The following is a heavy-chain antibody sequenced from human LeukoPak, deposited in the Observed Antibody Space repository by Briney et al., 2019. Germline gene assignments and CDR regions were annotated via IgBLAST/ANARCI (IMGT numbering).Heavy chain of an antibody. D-gene: IGHD3-10*01. CDR1: GFTFSSYA. Sequence: GGSLRLSCAASGFTFSSYAMHWVRQAPGKGLEWVAVISYDGSNKYYADSVKGRFTISRYNSKNTLYLQMNSLRAEDTAVYYCARDSDPLEGFLFGYWGQGTLVTVSS. J-gene: IGHJ4*02. V-gene: IGHV3-30-3*01. CDR2: ISYDGSNK. CDR3: ARDSDPLEGFLFGY.